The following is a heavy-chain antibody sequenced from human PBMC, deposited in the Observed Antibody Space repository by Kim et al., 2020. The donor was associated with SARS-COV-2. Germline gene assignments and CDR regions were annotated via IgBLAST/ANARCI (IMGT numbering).Heavy chain of an antibody. CDR3: ARGFDI. CDR2: IYSSGST. J-gene: IGHJ3*02. V-gene: IGHV4-59*09. Sequence: IYSSGSTNYHPSLKSRVTISVDTSKNQFSLKLSSVTAADTAVYYCARGFDIWGQGTMVTVSS.